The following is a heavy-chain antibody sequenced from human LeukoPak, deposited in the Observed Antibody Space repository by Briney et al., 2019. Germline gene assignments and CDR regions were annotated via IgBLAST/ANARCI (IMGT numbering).Heavy chain of an antibody. J-gene: IGHJ4*02. CDR2: IYYSGST. V-gene: IGHV4-39*07. CDR1: GGSISSSSYY. CDR3: ARVVRIAVAGTRDY. Sequence: SETLSLTCTVSGGSISSSSYYWGWIRLPPGKGLEWIGSIYYSGSTYYNPSLKSRVTISVDTSKNQFSLKLSSVTAADTAVYYCARVVRIAVAGTRDYWGQGTLVTVSS. D-gene: IGHD6-19*01.